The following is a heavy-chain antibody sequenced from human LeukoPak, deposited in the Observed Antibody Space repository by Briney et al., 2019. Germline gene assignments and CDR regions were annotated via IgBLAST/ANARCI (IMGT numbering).Heavy chain of an antibody. V-gene: IGHV4-39*01. CDR3: ATGSYFDYHFDY. CDR1: GGSISSSSYY. J-gene: IGHJ4*02. D-gene: IGHD1-26*01. Sequence: SETLSLTSTVFGGSISSSSYYWGWIRQPPGKGLEWIGSIYYSGSTYYNPSLKSRVIISVDTSKNQFSLKLSSVTAADTAVYYCATGSYFDYHFDYWGQGPLVTVSS. CDR2: IYYSGST.